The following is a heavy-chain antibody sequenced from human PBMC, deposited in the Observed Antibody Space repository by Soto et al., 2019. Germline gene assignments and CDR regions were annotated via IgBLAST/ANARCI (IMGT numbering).Heavy chain of an antibody. D-gene: IGHD6-6*01. J-gene: IGHJ4*02. CDR1: GGSISGYY. CDR3: ARSIAVPSSHIDH. CDR2: VYDTGST. Sequence: KPSETLSLTYSVSGGSISGYYWSWIRQAPRKGLEWIGYVYDTGSTSYNPSLQSRVTISVDTSKKQFSLSLRLVTAADTAVYFCARSIAVPSSHIDHWGQGTRVTVSS. V-gene: IGHV4-59*01.